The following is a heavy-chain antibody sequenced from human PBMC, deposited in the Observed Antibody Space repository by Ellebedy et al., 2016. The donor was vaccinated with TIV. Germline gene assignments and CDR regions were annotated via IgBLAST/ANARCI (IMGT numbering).Heavy chain of an antibody. J-gene: IGHJ4*02. D-gene: IGHD6-6*01. Sequence: PGGSLRLSCGVSGGSINSDNYWSWVRQSPGRGLEWFSLIDSTGDTHYADFVKGRFTISRDNSKNTLYLQMNSLRVEDTAVYYCARDGGAARTAPPDYWGQGTLVTVSS. V-gene: IGHV3-66*01. CDR1: GGSINSDNY. CDR3: ARDGGAARTAPPDY. CDR2: IDSTGDT.